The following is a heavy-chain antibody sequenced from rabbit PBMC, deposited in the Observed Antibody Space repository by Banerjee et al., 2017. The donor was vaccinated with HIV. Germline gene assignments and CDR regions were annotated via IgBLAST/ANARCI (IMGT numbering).Heavy chain of an antibody. D-gene: IGHD1-1*01. CDR1: GFSFSNKYV. CDR3: ARGGVGSTGYTYAFDP. J-gene: IGHJ2*01. Sequence: GFSFSNKYVMCWVRQAPGKGLEWIACINTSSGNTVYATWAKGRFTISKTSWTTVTLQMTSLTAADTATYFCARGGVGSTGYTYAFDPWGPGTLVTVS. V-gene: IGHV1S40*01. CDR2: INTSSGNT.